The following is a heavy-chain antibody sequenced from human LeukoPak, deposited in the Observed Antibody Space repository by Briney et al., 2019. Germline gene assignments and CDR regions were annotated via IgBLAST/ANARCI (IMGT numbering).Heavy chain of an antibody. CDR2: IIPIFGTA. CDR3: ARRTIFGVANQETFDY. Sequence: SVKVSCKASGDTFSIYAISWVRHAPGQGLEWMGGIIPIFGTANYAKQFQGRVPITADESTSTAYLEWRSVRSEDRTVFYCARRTIFGVANQETFDYWGQGTLVTVSS. CDR1: GDTFSIYA. D-gene: IGHD3-3*01. J-gene: IGHJ4*02. V-gene: IGHV1-69*13.